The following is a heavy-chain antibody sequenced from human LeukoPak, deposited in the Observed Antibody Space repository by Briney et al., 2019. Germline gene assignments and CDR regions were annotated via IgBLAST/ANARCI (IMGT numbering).Heavy chain of an antibody. J-gene: IGHJ4*02. CDR3: ASSPSLYYFDY. D-gene: IGHD2-15*01. V-gene: IGHV5-51*01. CDR1: GXSFTRYW. Sequence: GESLKISFKGSGXSFTRYWIGWVRQMPGKGLEWMGIIYPGDSDTRYSPSFQGQVTISADKSNSTAYLQWSSLKASDTAMYYCASSPSLYYFDYWGQGTLVTVSS. CDR2: IYPGDSDT.